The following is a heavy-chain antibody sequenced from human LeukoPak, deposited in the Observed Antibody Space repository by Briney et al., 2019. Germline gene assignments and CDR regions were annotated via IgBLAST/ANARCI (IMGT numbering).Heavy chain of an antibody. Sequence: GGSLRLSCEASGFTFKNYPMTWVRQAPGKGLDWVSAIGSAGGDTRYAGSVKGRFTVSRDNFRDRLYLQMDNLRVDDTAIYYCGRDWKVDYWGQGILVTVSS. CDR1: GFTFKNYP. CDR2: IGSAGGDT. V-gene: IGHV3-23*01. D-gene: IGHD1-1*01. CDR3: GRDWKVDY. J-gene: IGHJ4*02.